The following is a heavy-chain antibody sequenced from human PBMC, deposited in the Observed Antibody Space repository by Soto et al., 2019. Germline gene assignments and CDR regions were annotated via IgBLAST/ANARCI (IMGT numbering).Heavy chain of an antibody. D-gene: IGHD6-13*01. Sequence: GGSLRLSCAASGFTFSSYGMHWVRQAPGKGLEWVAVIWYDGSNKYYADSVKGRFTISRDNSKNTLYLQMNSLRAEDTAVYYCMAIAAAGEFDYWGQGTPVTVSS. V-gene: IGHV3-33*01. CDR1: GFTFSSYG. CDR2: IWYDGSNK. CDR3: MAIAAAGEFDY. J-gene: IGHJ4*02.